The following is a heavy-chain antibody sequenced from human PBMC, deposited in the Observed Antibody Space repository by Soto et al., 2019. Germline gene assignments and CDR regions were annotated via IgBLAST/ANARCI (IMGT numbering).Heavy chain of an antibody. CDR1: RYIFTNYG. J-gene: IGHJ6*02. CDR3: ARDLTGDGMDV. CDR2: ITTYNGNT. D-gene: IGHD3-10*01. V-gene: IGHV1-18*01. Sequence: QVQLVQSGVEVREPGASVKVSCKAVRYIFTNYGVSWVRQAPGQGLEWMGWITTYNGNTEYAQKFQGRVTMTTDASTSPANMELGSLRSDDTAIYYCARDLTGDGMDVWGQGTTVTVSS.